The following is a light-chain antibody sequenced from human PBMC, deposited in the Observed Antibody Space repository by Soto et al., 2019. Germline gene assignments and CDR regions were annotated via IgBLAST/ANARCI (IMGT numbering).Light chain of an antibody. V-gene: IGLV2-14*01. J-gene: IGLJ2*01. Sequence: QSVLTQPASVSGSPGQSITISCTGTSSDVGGYNYVSWYQQHPGKAPKLMIYDVSNRPSGVSNRFSGSKYGNTASLTISGLQAEDEADYYCSSYTSSSTPVFGGGTKLTVL. CDR1: SSDVGGYNY. CDR3: SSYTSSSTPV. CDR2: DVS.